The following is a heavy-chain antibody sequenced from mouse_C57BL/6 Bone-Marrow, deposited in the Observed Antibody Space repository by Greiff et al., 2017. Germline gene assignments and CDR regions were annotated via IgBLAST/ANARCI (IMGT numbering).Heavy chain of an antibody. CDR2: IYPGSGGT. CDR3: ARPYYSNYWYFDV. Sequence: QVQLQQPGAELVKPGASVKMSCKASGYTFTSYWITWVKQRPGQGLEWIGDIYPGSGGTNYNEKFKGKATLTVDTSSSTAYMQLSSLTSEDSAVYYCARPYYSNYWYFDVWGTGTTVTVSS. CDR1: GYTFTSYW. D-gene: IGHD2-5*01. V-gene: IGHV1-55*01. J-gene: IGHJ1*03.